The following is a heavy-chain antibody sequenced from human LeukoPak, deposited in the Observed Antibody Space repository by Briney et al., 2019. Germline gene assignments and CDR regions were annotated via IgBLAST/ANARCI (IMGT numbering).Heavy chain of an antibody. CDR1: GGSISSYH. D-gene: IGHD3-10*01. J-gene: IGHJ6*03. CDR2: FYYSGST. Sequence: SETLSPTCTVSGGSISSYHWSWIRQPLGKGLEWIGFFYYSGSTNYNPSLKSRVTISVDTSKNQFSLKLSSVTAADTAVYYCARAPYGSATNNYYMDVWGKGTTVTVSS. V-gene: IGHV4-59*01. CDR3: ARAPYGSATNNYYMDV.